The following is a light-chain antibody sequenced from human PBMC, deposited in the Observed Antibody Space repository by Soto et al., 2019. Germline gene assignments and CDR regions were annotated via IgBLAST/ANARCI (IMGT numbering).Light chain of an antibody. V-gene: IGLV2-14*01. J-gene: IGLJ2*01. Sequence: QSALTQPASVSGSPGQSITISCTGTSSDVGGYIYVSWYQQHPGKAPKLMIYEVSNRPSGVSNRFSGSKSGNTASLTISGLQAEDEADYYCSSYTSSSTSVVFGGGTQLTVL. CDR1: SSDVGGYIY. CDR3: SSYTSSSTSVV. CDR2: EVS.